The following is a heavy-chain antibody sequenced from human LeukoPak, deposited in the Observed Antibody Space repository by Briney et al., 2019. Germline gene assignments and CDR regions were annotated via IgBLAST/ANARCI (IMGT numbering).Heavy chain of an antibody. CDR2: IKQNGSEK. CDR3: ARAAAIGYSYGLGAFDI. J-gene: IGHJ3*02. Sequence: PGGSLRLSCAASGFTFSSYWMSWVRQAPGKGLEWVANIKQNGSEKYYVDSVKGRFTISRDNAKNSLYLQMNSLRAEDTAVYYCARAAAIGYSYGLGAFDIWGQGTMVTVSS. V-gene: IGHV3-7*01. CDR1: GFTFSSYW. D-gene: IGHD5-18*01.